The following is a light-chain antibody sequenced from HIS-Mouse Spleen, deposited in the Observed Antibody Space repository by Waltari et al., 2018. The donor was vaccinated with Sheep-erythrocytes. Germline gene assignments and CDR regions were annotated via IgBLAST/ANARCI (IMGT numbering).Light chain of an antibody. V-gene: IGLV2-8*01. CDR1: SRDVGGYNY. J-gene: IGLJ3*02. CDR2: EVS. Sequence: QSALTQPPSASGSPGQSVTISGTGTSRDVGGYNYVPWYQQHPGKAPKRMIYEVSKRPSGVPDRFSGSKSGNTASLTVSGLQAEDEADYYCSSYAGSNNWVFGGGTKLTVL. CDR3: SSYAGSNNWV.